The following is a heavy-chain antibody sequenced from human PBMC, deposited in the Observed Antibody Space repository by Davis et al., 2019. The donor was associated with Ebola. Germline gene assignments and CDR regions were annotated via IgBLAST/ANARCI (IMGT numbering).Heavy chain of an antibody. J-gene: IGHJ4*02. V-gene: IGHV1-2*02. CDR3: ARDLGAVAGTWGGDY. CDR2: INPNSGGT. CDR1: GYTFTGYY. Sequence: ASVKVSCKASGYTFTGYYMHWVRQAPGQGLEWMGWINPNSGGTNYAQKFQGRVTITADKSTSTAYMELSSLRSEDTAVYYCARDLGAVAGTWGGDYWGQGTLVTVSS. D-gene: IGHD6-19*01.